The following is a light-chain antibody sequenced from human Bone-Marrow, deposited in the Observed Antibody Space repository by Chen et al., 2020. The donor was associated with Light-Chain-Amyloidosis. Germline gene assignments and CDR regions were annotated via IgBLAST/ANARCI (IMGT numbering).Light chain of an antibody. V-gene: IGLV3-12*02. CDR2: SDI. CDR3: QVWDSSSDPGV. CDR1: NIGSKA. Sequence: SYELSQPHSASVATAQMASITCGGNNIGSKAVHWFQQKPGHDSVLVISSDINRPSGIPERFSGSNPGNTATLTSSRIEAGDEADYYCQVWDSSSDPGVFGGGTKLTVL. J-gene: IGLJ3*02.